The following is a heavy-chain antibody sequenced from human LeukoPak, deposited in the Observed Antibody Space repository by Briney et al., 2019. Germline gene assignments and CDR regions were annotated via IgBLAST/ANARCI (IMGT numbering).Heavy chain of an antibody. CDR2: ISGSGGST. J-gene: IGHJ4*02. D-gene: IGHD3-16*01. Sequence: PGGSLRLSCAASGFTFSSYSMNWVRQAPGKGLEWVSAISGSGGSTYYADSVKGRFTISRDNSKNTLYLQMNSLRAEDTAVYYCAKAYEAGGDFDYWGQGTLVTVSS. CDR3: AKAYEAGGDFDY. CDR1: GFTFSSYS. V-gene: IGHV3-23*01.